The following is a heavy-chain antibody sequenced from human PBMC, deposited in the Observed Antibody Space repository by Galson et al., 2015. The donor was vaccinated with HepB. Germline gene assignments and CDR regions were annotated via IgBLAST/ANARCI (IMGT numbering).Heavy chain of an antibody. CDR3: AKGSGRGAGMTTSFDL. Sequence: SLRLSCAASGFTFGSYAMIWVRQAPGKGLEWVSSITDSGVTTYYADSVQGRFTISRDNSKSTLHLHMNSLRVEETAVYFCAKGSGRGAGMTTSFDLWGQGTLVSVSS. V-gene: IGHV3-23*01. J-gene: IGHJ5*02. CDR1: GFTFGSYA. CDR2: ITDSGVTT. D-gene: IGHD1-1*01.